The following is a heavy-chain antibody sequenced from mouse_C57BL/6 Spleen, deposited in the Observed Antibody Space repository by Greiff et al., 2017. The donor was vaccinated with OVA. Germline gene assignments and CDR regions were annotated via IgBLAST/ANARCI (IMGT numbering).Heavy chain of an antibody. D-gene: IGHD2-12*01. CDR2: IYPGDGDT. V-gene: IGHV1-82*01. J-gene: IGHJ2*01. CDR1: GYAFSSSW. CDR3: ARMGLYDGGDY. Sequence: QVQLQQSGPELVKPGASVKISCKASGYAFSSSWMNWVKQRPGKGLEWIGRIYPGDGDTNYNGKFKGKATLTADKSSSTAYMQLSSLTSEDSAVDFCARMGLYDGGDYWGQGTTLTVSS.